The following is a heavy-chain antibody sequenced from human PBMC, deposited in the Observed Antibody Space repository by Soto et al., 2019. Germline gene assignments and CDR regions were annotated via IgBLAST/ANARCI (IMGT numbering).Heavy chain of an antibody. V-gene: IGHV4-31*03. J-gene: IGHJ5*02. CDR3: ARDPGAAAGPGLNWFDP. CDR1: GGSISSGGYY. Sequence: QVQLQESGPGLVKPSQTLSLTCTVSGGSISSGGYYWSWIRQHPGKGLEWIGYIYYSGSTYYNPSLKSRVTISVDPSKNQFSLKLSSVTAADTAVYYCARDPGAAAGPGLNWFDPWGQGTLVTVSS. D-gene: IGHD6-13*01. CDR2: IYYSGST.